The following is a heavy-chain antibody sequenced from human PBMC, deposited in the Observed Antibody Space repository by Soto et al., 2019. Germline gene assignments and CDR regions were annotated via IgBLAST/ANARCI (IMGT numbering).Heavy chain of an antibody. CDR3: ARQHYYDSSGYYTWN. V-gene: IGHV4-59*04. J-gene: IGHJ4*02. CDR2: VHYSGST. CDR1: GDSISTYY. Sequence: PSETLSLTCTVSGDSISTYYWSWIRQTPGKGLEWIATVHYSGSTYYTPSLKNRVTISADTSNNQFSLRLNSVTAADTAVYYCARQHYYDSSGYYTWNWGQGTLVTVSS. D-gene: IGHD3-22*01.